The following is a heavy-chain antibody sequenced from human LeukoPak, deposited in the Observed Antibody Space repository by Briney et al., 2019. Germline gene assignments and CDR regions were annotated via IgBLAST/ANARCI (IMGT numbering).Heavy chain of an antibody. D-gene: IGHD2-21*01. CDR1: GFTFDDYG. V-gene: IGHV3-20*01. CDR2: IHWNGDTT. J-gene: IGHJ6*03. CDR3: EDGIRDYYYYYMDV. Sequence: GGSLKLSCAASGFTFDDYGLNWVRQAPGKGLEWISGIHWNGDTTTYAASVEGRFTISRDNAKNSLYLQMNSLRAEDTVFFQAEDGIRDYYYYYMDVWGKGTTVTVSS.